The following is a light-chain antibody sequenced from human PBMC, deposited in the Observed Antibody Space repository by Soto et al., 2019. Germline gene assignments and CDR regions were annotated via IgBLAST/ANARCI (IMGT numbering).Light chain of an antibody. CDR2: GAS. CDR3: QQHSTWPLT. V-gene: IGKV3-11*01. Sequence: IVLTQSPASLSFSPCERATLSCSSSQSVSSYSAWYQQKPGQAPRLLIYGASNRATGIPARFSGSGSGTDFTLTISSLEPEDFAVYYCQQHSTWPLTFGGGTKVDIK. CDR1: QSVSSY. J-gene: IGKJ4*01.